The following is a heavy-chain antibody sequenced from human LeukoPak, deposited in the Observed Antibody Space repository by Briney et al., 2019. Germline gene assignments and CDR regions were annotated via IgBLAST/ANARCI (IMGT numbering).Heavy chain of an antibody. V-gene: IGHV4-38-2*02. CDR2: IYYSGST. D-gene: IGHD3-10*01. J-gene: IGHJ4*02. CDR3: ARGRGQEDY. Sequence: SETLSLTCTVSGYSISSGYYWGWIRQPPGKGLEWIGSIYYSGSTYYNPSLKSRVTISVDTSKNQFSLKLSSVTAADTAVYYCARGRGQEDYWGQGTLVTVSS. CDR1: GYSISSGYY.